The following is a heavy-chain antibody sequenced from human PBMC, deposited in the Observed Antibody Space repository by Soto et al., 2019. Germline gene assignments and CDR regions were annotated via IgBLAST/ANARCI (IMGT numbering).Heavy chain of an antibody. D-gene: IGHD3-10*01. Sequence: GGSLRLSCAASGFTFSSYWMSWVRQAPGKGLEWVANIKQDGSEKYYVDSVKGRFTISRDNAKNSLYLQMNSLRAEDTAVYYCARWFGELFFSGPYYGMDVWGQGTTVTASS. J-gene: IGHJ6*02. CDR1: GFTFSSYW. CDR2: IKQDGSEK. V-gene: IGHV3-7*01. CDR3: ARWFGELFFSGPYYGMDV.